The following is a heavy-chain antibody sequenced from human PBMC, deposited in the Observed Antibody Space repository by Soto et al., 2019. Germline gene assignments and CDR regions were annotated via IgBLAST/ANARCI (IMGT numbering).Heavy chain of an antibody. CDR3: ARAINFEFWSDSQSAYYFDY. Sequence: LSLTCTVSGGSVSSSSYYWSWIRQPPGKGLEWIAYMSYSGTTNYNPSLKSRVTISVHTSKNQFSLKLSSVTAADTAVYYCARAINFEFWSDSQSAYYFDYWGQGTLVTVSS. CDR2: MSYSGTT. D-gene: IGHD3-3*01. CDR1: GGSVSSSSYY. J-gene: IGHJ4*02. V-gene: IGHV4-61*01.